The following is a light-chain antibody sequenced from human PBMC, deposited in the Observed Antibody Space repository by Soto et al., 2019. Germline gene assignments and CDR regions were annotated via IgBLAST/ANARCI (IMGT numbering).Light chain of an antibody. CDR1: QDINNF. Sequence: DIQITHSPSSLSASVGDRVTITCQSSQDINNFLNWYQQKPGKAPKLLIYDASKMETGVPSRFSGSGSGTDFTFTLSSLHPEDIATYYCQQYDNLPLTLGGGTKVDIK. CDR2: DAS. V-gene: IGKV1-33*01. J-gene: IGKJ4*01. CDR3: QQYDNLPLT.